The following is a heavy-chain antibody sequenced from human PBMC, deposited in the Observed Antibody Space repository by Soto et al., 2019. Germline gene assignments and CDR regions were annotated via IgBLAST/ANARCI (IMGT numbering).Heavy chain of an antibody. CDR2: IGGSGRLT. D-gene: IGHD3-3*01. CDR3: AKDWSAAAYPLYFFDS. Sequence: PGGSLRVSWVASGSKFRSYAMSWVRQAPGKGLEWVSTIGGSGRLTKYADSVKGRFTLSRDNFRNTVYMQMNSLSSDDTATYFCAKDWSAAAYPLYFFDSLGHGP. J-gene: IGHJ4*03. CDR1: GSKFRSYA. V-gene: IGHV3-23*01.